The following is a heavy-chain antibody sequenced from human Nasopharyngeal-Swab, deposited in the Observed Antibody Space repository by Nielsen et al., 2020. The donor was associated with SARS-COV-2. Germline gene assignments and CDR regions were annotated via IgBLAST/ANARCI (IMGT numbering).Heavy chain of an antibody. CDR2: INEGGSET. D-gene: IGHD4-11*01. J-gene: IGHJ4*02. CDR3: AITSVDY. Sequence: GESLKISCAASGFIFSNYWMSWVRQTPGKGLEWVVNINEGGSETDYVDSVKGRFTVTRDSAKNSVYLQMNSLRAEDTAIYYCAITSVDYWGLGTLVTVSS. V-gene: IGHV3-7*03. CDR1: GFIFSNYW.